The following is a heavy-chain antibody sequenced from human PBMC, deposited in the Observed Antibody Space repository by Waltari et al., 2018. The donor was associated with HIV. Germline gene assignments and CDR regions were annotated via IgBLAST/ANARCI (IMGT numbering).Heavy chain of an antibody. D-gene: IGHD2-21*01. CDR3: ARDLWPEDF. V-gene: IGHV3-7*01. J-gene: IGHJ4*02. CDR1: GFTFTSYY. Sequence: EVQLLESGGGLVQPGWSLRPSCVASGFTFTSYYMSWVRQAPGEGLELMANINQDGTKKFYVDSVKGRFTISRDNAKNSVYLQINSLRAEDSAIYYCARDLWPEDFWGQGTLVTVSS. CDR2: INQDGTKK.